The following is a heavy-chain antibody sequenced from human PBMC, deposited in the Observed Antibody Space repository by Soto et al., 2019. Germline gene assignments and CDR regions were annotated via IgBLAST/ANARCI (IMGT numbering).Heavy chain of an antibody. CDR3: ARVAPYCSTTSCYLGY. V-gene: IGHV3-21*01. D-gene: IGHD2-2*01. CDR2: ISGSNSYI. Sequence: GGSLRLSCAASGFTFSTYSMNWVRQAPGEGLECVSFISGSNSYIYYADSVKGRFTISRDNAKKSLYLQMNSLRAEDTAVYYCARVAPYCSTTSCYLGYWGQGTLVTVSS. CDR1: GFTFSTYS. J-gene: IGHJ4*02.